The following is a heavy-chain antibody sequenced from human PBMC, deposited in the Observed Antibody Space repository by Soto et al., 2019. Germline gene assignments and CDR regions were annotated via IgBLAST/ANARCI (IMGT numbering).Heavy chain of an antibody. CDR2: IWYDGSNK. Sequence: QVQLVESGGGVVQPGGSLRLSCEASGFTFSNYGMHWVRQAPGKGLEWVAVIWYDGSNKQYADSVKGRFTVSRDNSKKTLFLQMSSLRAEDTGVYYCARGLAYGMDVWGQGTTVTVSS. CDR3: ARGLAYGMDV. CDR1: GFTFSNYG. D-gene: IGHD3-9*01. J-gene: IGHJ6*02. V-gene: IGHV3-33*01.